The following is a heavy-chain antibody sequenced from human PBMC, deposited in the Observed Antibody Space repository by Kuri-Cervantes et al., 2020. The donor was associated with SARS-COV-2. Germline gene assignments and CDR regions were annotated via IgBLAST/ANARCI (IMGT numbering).Heavy chain of an antibody. CDR3: ATGFTSVWFRPLAY. Sequence: GGSLRLSCAASGFTFSSYAMSWVRQAPGKGLEWVSAVSGSGGSTYYADSVKGRFTISRDNSKNTVYLQMNNLEVEDTAVYFCATGFTSVWFRPLAYWGQGTLVTVSS. J-gene: IGHJ4*02. CDR1: GFTFSSYA. CDR2: VSGSGGST. D-gene: IGHD3-10*01. V-gene: IGHV3-23*01.